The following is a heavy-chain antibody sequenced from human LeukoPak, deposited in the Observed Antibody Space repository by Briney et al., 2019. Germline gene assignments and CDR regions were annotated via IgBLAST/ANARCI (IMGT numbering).Heavy chain of an antibody. J-gene: IGHJ4*02. Sequence: PGGSLRLSCAVSGFTFTSYWMSWVRQAPGKGLEWVANINEDGSYKFHADSVKGRLAISRDNSKNSLYLQMSSLRAEDTAVYYCAKKYDFWSGYYDYWGQGTLVTVSS. CDR1: GFTFTSYW. CDR3: AKKYDFWSGYYDY. CDR2: INEDGSYK. D-gene: IGHD3-3*01. V-gene: IGHV3-7*03.